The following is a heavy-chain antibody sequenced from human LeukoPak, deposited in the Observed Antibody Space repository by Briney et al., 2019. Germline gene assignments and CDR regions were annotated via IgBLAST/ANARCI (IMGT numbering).Heavy chain of an antibody. D-gene: IGHD1-26*01. CDR1: GFSLSTSGMG. CDR3: AHKVEVGVNTRYFQH. J-gene: IGHJ1*01. V-gene: IGHV2-5*02. Sequence: SGPTLVNPAQTLTLTCTFSGFSLSTSGMGVGWIRQPPGKALEWLALIYWDDDKRYSPSLKSRLTITKDTSKNQVVLTMTNMDPVDTATYYCAHKVEVGVNTRYFQHWGQGTLVTVSS. CDR2: IYWDDDK.